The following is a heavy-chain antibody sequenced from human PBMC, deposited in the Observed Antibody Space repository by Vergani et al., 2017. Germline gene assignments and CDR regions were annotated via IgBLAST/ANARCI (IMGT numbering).Heavy chain of an antibody. D-gene: IGHD2-21*01. CDR3: TTDPRYCGDGSCYWLRDHHYYGMDV. CDR1: GFSFRNAW. V-gene: IGHV3-15*07. Sequence: EVQLVESGGGLVKPGGSLRVSCAASGFSFRNAWMNWVRRTPGKGLEWVGRIKSTFDRGTTDYAAAVKGRFTISRDDSKNTLFLQMNGLKTEDIGVYYCTTDPRYCGDGSCYWLRDHHYYGMDVWGQGTTVTVSS. J-gene: IGHJ6*02. CDR2: IKSTFDRGTT.